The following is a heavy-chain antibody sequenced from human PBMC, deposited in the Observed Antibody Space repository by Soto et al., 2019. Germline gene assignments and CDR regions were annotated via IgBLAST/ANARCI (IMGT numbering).Heavy chain of an antibody. D-gene: IGHD3-16*01. Sequence: VSVKLSCKASGYRFTNYCMHWVRQAPGQGLEWMGRINPGGDGATYAQKFQGRVTMTRDTSTSTVYMELSSLRSEDTAEYYCVADGAAPYTGFDYWGQGTLVTVSS. CDR3: VADGAAPYTGFDY. J-gene: IGHJ4*02. CDR2: INPGGDGA. CDR1: GYRFTNYC. V-gene: IGHV1-46*01.